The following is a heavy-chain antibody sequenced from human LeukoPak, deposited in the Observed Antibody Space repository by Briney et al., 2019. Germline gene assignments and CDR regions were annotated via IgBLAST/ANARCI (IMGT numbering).Heavy chain of an antibody. V-gene: IGHV1-24*01. D-gene: IGHD2/OR15-2a*01. J-gene: IGHJ1*01. CDR3: ATKALTTSDFQH. CDR1: GYTLTELS. CDR2: FDPEDGET. Sequence: ASVTVSCKVSGYTLTELSMHWVRQAPGKGLEWMGGFDPEDGETIYAQKFQGRVTMTEDTSTDTAYMELSSLRSEDTAVYYCATKALTTSDFQHWGQGTLVTVSS.